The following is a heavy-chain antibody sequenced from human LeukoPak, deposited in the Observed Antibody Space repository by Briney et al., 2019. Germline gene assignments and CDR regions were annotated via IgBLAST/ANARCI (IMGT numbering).Heavy chain of an antibody. V-gene: IGHV4-39*01. J-gene: IGHJ4*02. D-gene: IGHD6-19*01. CDR3: ARLPSDSSGWYRFDY. CDR2: IYYSGST. Sequence: SETLSLTCTVSGGSISSSIYYWGWLRQPPGKGLEWIGSIYYSGSTYYNPSLKSRVTISVDTSKKQFSLKLSSVTAADTAVYYCARLPSDSSGWYRFDYWGQGTLVIVS. CDR1: GGSISSSIYY.